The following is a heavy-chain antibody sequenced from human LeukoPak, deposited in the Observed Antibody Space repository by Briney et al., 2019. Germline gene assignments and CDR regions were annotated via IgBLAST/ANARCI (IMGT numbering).Heavy chain of an antibody. Sequence: PSETLSLTCTVSGGSISSSSYYWGWIRQPPGKGLEWIGSIHYSGSTYYNPSLKSRVTISADTSKNQFSLKLSSVTAADTAVYYCARTYEGDVEGVFDYWGQGTLVTVSS. V-gene: IGHV4-39*01. D-gene: IGHD3-16*01. CDR3: ARTYEGDVEGVFDY. J-gene: IGHJ4*02. CDR2: IHYSGST. CDR1: GGSISSSSYY.